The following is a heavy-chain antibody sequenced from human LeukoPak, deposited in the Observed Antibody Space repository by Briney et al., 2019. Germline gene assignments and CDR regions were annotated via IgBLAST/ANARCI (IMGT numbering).Heavy chain of an antibody. J-gene: IGHJ6*02. CDR3: ARSPRLVLDYYYGMDV. V-gene: IGHV3-53*01. CDR1: GFTVSSNY. CDR2: IYSGGST. D-gene: IGHD6-19*01. Sequence: PGGSLRLSCAASGFTVSSNYMSWVRQAPGKGLEWVSVIYSGGSTYYADSVKGRFTISRDNSKSTLYLQMNSLRAEDTAVYYCARSPRLVLDYYYGMDVWGQGTTVTVSS.